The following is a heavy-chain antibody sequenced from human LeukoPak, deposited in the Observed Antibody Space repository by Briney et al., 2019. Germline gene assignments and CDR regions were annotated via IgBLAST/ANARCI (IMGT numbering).Heavy chain of an antibody. CDR1: GFTFSSYS. D-gene: IGHD6-19*01. Sequence: GGSLRLSCAASGFTFSSYSMNWVRQAPGKGLEWVSSISSSSSYIYYADSVKGRFTISRDNAKNSLYLQMNSLRAEDTAVYYCAREGSSGWIVDYWGQGTLVTVSS. CDR3: AREGSSGWIVDY. CDR2: ISSSSSYI. J-gene: IGHJ4*02. V-gene: IGHV3-21*01.